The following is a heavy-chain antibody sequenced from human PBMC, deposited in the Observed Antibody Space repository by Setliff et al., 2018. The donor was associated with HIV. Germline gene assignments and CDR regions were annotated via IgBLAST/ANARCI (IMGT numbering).Heavy chain of an antibody. D-gene: IGHD6-19*01. CDR2: LSGSGTST. CDR1: GFTFSSHA. CDR3: ARLRYSSGYFIDY. Sequence: GSLRLSCAASGFTFSSHAMTWVRQAPGKGLEWVSSLSGSGTSTYYADSVKGRFTISRDNSKNTLYLQMNSLRVGDTALYYCARLRYSSGYFIDYWGQGTLVTVSS. V-gene: IGHV3-23*01. J-gene: IGHJ4*02.